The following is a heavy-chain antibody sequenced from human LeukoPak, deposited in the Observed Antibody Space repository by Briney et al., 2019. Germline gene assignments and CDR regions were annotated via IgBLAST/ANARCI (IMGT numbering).Heavy chain of an antibody. J-gene: IGHJ4*02. D-gene: IGHD4-17*01. V-gene: IGHV1-69*13. CDR2: IIPIFGTA. CDR1: GYTFTGYY. Sequence: GASVKVSCKASGYTFTGYYMHWVRQAPGQGLEWMGGIIPIFGTANYAQKFQGRVTITADESTSTAYMELSSLRSEDTAVYYCARARYGNFDYWGQGTLVTVSS. CDR3: ARARYGNFDY.